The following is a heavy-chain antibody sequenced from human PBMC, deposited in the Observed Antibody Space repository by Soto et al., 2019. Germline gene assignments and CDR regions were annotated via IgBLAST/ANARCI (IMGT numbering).Heavy chain of an antibody. Sequence: PGGSLRLSCAASGFIFSNYNMNWVRQAPGKGLEWVVSISTSSSYIYYADSVKGRFTISRDNAKNSLYLQMNSLRVEDTAVYYCARYIWSGYPYYYYYGMDVWGQGTTVTVSS. V-gene: IGHV3-21*01. J-gene: IGHJ6*02. CDR2: ISTSSSYI. CDR3: ARYIWSGYPYYYYYGMDV. CDR1: GFIFSNYN. D-gene: IGHD3-3*01.